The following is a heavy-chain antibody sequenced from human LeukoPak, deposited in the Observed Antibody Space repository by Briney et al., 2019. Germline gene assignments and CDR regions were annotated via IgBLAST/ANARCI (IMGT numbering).Heavy chain of an antibody. J-gene: IGHJ3*02. Sequence: GGSLRLSCAASGFTFSSYAMSWVRQAPGKGLGWVSAISGSGGSTYYADSVKGRFTISRDNSKNTLYLQMNSLRAEDTAVYYCASVRYCSSTSCYTGAFDIWGQGTMVTVSS. CDR1: GFTFSSYA. D-gene: IGHD2-2*02. CDR2: ISGSGGST. CDR3: ASVRYCSSTSCYTGAFDI. V-gene: IGHV3-23*01.